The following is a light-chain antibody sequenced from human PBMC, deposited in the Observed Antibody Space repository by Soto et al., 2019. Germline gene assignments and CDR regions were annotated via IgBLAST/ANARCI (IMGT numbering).Light chain of an antibody. J-gene: IGLJ3*02. V-gene: IGLV1-47*02. CDR1: SSNIGTNY. CDR3: ATRANSLSRWV. Sequence: QSVLTQPPSASGTPGQRGTISCSGSSSNIGTNYVYWYKQLPGTAPKLLIYCNDQRPSGGPDRLSGSKSGTSASLAISGLRSEDEADYYCATRANSLSRWVFGGGTKVTVL. CDR2: CND.